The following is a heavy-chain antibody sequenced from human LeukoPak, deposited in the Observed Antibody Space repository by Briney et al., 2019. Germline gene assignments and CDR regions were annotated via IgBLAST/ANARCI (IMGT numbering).Heavy chain of an antibody. CDR1: GVTLSSYA. CDR3: AKDPPGYYDFWSGHGDYYFDY. J-gene: IGHJ4*02. V-gene: IGHV3-23*01. Sequence: GGSLRLSCAASGVTLSSYAMSWARQAPGKGLEWVSGISSSGSGGNTYYADSVKGRFTISRANSKNTLYLQMNSLRAEDTAVYYCAKDPPGYYDFWSGHGDYYFDYWGQGPLVTVSS. D-gene: IGHD3-3*01. CDR2: ISSSGSGGNT.